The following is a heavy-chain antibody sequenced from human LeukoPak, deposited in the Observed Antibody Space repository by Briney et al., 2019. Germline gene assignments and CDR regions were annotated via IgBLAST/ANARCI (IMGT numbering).Heavy chain of an antibody. Sequence: GGSLRLSCAASGFTFSDYYMGWIRQAPGKGLEWVSHLSSTGATLYYTDSVKGRFIISRDNANNSLSLQMNSLRVEDTAVYYCARLLSSGYSPLDYWGQGTLVTVSS. CDR1: GFTFSDYY. J-gene: IGHJ4*02. D-gene: IGHD3-22*01. V-gene: IGHV3-11*01. CDR2: LSSTGATL. CDR3: ARLLSSGYSPLDY.